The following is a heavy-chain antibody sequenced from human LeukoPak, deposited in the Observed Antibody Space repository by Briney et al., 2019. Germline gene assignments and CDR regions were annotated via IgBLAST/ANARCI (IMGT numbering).Heavy chain of an antibody. D-gene: IGHD4-17*01. CDR2: IYHNGGS. CDR3: ARGFYGDLRTGGAFDV. J-gene: IGHJ3*01. Sequence: KPSETLSLTCTVSGGSISSDYWTWIRQPPGKGLEWLGYIYHNGGSYYNPSLKSRPSISIHTSKTQFSLRLTSVTAADTAVYFCARGFYGDLRTGGAFDVWGHGTMITVSS. V-gene: IGHV4-59*01. CDR1: GGSISSDY.